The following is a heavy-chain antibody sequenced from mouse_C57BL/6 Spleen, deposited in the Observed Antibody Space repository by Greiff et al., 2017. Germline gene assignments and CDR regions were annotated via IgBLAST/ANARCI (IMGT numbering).Heavy chain of an antibody. V-gene: IGHV5-9*01. CDR3: AKDYDGAWFAY. J-gene: IGHJ3*01. CDR2: ISGGGGNT. D-gene: IGHD2-4*01. CDR1: GFTFSSYT. Sequence: DVKLVESGGGLVKPGGSLKLSCAASGFTFSSYTMSWVRQTPEKRLEWVATISGGGGNTYYPDSVKGRFTISRDNAKNTLYLQMSSLRSEDPALYYCAKDYDGAWFAYWGKGTLVTVSA.